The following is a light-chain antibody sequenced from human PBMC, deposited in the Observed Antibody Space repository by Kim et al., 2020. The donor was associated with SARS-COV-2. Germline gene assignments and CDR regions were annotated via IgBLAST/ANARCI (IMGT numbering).Light chain of an antibody. CDR3: QQSFRPPYT. Sequence: SAYVGDRVSITCRASQSISGYLNWYQQKVGKAPKLLIYAASNLQSGVPSRFSGSGSGTDFTLTISSLQLEDYATYNFQQSFRPPYTFGRGTTLEI. CDR2: AAS. V-gene: IGKV1-39*01. J-gene: IGKJ2*01. CDR1: QSISGY.